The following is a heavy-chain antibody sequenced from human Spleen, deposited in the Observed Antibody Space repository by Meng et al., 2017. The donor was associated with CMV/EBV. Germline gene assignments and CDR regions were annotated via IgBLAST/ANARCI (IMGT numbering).Heavy chain of an antibody. J-gene: IGHJ6*02. D-gene: IGHD4/OR15-4a*01. CDR1: GFTFDDYA. CDR3: AKDSNYDYYYGMDV. V-gene: IGHV3-9*01. Sequence: SLKISCEASGFTFDDYAMHWVRQVPGKGLEWVSGINWKSGFIGYADSVKGRFTISRNNGKNSLYLQMNSLRADDTALYYCAKDSNYDYYYGMDVWGQGTTVTVSS. CDR2: INWKSGFI.